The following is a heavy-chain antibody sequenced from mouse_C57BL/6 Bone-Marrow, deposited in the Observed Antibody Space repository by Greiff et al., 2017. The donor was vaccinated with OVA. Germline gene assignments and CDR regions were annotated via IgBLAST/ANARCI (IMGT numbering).Heavy chain of an antibody. V-gene: IGHV1-85*01. J-gene: IGHJ1*03. CDR1: GYTFTSYD. CDR2: IYPRDGST. D-gene: IGHD1-1*01. CDR3: ARSPYYYGSSWYFDV. Sequence: VQLQQSGPELVKPGASVKLSCKASGYTFTSYDINWVKQRPGQGLEWIGWIYPRDGSTKYTEKFKGKATLTVDTSSSTAYMELHSLTSEDSAVYFCARSPYYYGSSWYFDVWGTGTTVTVSS.